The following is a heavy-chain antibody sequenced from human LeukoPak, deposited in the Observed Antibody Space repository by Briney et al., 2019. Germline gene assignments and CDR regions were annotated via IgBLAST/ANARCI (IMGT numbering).Heavy chain of an antibody. CDR1: GGSISSGDYY. D-gene: IGHD3-22*01. J-gene: IGHJ4*02. Sequence: SQTLSLTCTVSGGSISSGDYYWSWIRQPPGKGLEWIGYIYYSGSTYYNPSLKSRVTMSVDTSKNHISLKLSSVNAADTAVYYCARGGMSTYYDSGGYYSYWGQGTLVTVSS. CDR3: ARGGMSTYYDSGGYYSY. CDR2: IYYSGST. V-gene: IGHV4-30-4*01.